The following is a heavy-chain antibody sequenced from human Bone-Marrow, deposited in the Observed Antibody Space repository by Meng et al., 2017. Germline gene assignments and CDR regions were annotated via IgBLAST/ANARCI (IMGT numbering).Heavy chain of an antibody. CDR1: GASFSGYY. CDR3: AKMRITMVRGVVLYYYGMDV. Sequence: ETLSLTCAVYGASFSGYYWSWVRQAPGRGLEWVSAVSGSGASTYYADPVKGRFTISRDNPKNTLYLQMNSLRAEDTAVYYCAKMRITMVRGVVLYYYGMDVWGQGTTVTVSS. CDR2: VSGSGAST. J-gene: IGHJ6*02. V-gene: IGHV3-23*01. D-gene: IGHD3-10*01.